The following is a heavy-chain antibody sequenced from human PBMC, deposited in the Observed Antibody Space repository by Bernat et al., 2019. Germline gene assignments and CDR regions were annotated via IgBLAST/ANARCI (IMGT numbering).Heavy chain of an antibody. CDR1: GYTFTSYY. V-gene: IGHV1-46*01. Sequence: QVQLVQSGAEVKKPGASVKVSCKASGYTFTSYYMHWVRQAPGQGLEWMGIINPSGGSTSYAQKFQGRVTMTRNTSTSTVYMELSSLRSEDTAVYYCATRGGDDSSGYPFAYWGQGTLVTVSS. J-gene: IGHJ4*02. D-gene: IGHD3-22*01. CDR3: ATRGGDDSSGYPFAY. CDR2: INPSGGST.